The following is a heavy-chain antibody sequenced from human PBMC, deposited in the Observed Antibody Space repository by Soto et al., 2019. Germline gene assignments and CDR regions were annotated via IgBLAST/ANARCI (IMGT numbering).Heavy chain of an antibody. CDR1: GLTFSDAW. CDR3: TTDEIDTSGWKFDC. J-gene: IGHJ4*02. V-gene: IGHV3-15*01. D-gene: IGHD6-19*01. Sequence: GGSLRLSCAASGLTFSDAWMNWVRQAPGKGLEWVGRIKRKTDGGTTDYGAPVKGRFTISRDDSKNTLYLQMHSLKTEDTAVYYCTTDEIDTSGWKFDCWGQGTLVTVSS. CDR2: IKRKTDGGTT.